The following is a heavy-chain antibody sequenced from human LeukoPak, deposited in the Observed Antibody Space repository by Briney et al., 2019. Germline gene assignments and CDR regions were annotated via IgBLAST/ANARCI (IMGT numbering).Heavy chain of an antibody. CDR2: INPSGGST. V-gene: IGHV1-46*01. CDR3: ARGGRSNWFDP. J-gene: IGHJ5*02. Sequence: ASVKVSCKASGYTFTSYYIHWVRQAPGQGLEWMGLINPSGGSTNYAQKFQGRVTMTRDTSTSTVYMELSSLRSEDTAVYYCARGGRSNWFDPWGQGTLVTVSS. CDR1: GYTFTSYY. D-gene: IGHD3-16*01.